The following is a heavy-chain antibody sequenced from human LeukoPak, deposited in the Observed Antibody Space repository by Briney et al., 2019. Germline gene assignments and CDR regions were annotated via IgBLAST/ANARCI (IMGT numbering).Heavy chain of an antibody. V-gene: IGHV3-30*04. D-gene: IGHD2/OR15-2a*01. J-gene: IGHJ4*02. CDR2: ISYDGNNK. Sequence: QPGGSLRLSCATSGFSFSNYAMHWLRQAPGKGLEWVTVISYDGNNKYYADSVEGRFTISRDKSKNSLSVQMNSLSAEDTAVYYCVRQDCNGGKCYPDYWGQGTLVTVSS. CDR3: VRQDCNGGKCYPDY. CDR1: GFSFSNYA.